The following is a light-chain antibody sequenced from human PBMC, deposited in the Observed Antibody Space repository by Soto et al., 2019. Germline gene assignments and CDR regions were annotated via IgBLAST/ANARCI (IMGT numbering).Light chain of an antibody. V-gene: IGLV2-14*01. CDR2: EVS. CDR3: SSYTSSNTLEV. CDR1: SSDVGGSNY. J-gene: IGLJ2*01. Sequence: QSALIQPASVSGSPGQSITISCTGTSSDVGGSNYVSWYQHHPHRAPKLLIYEVSYRPSGVSNRFSGSKSGNMASLTISGLQAEDEDDYYCSSYTSSNTLEVFGVGTKLTVL.